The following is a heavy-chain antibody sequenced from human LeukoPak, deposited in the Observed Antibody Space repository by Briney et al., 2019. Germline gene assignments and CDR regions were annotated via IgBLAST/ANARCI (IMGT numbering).Heavy chain of an antibody. CDR2: IDIPGNT. D-gene: IGHD6-19*01. Sequence: GGSLRLSCAASGFTLSTYDMHWVRHTTGKGLEWVSGIDIPGNTYYPDSVKGRFTMSRDSAKNSLYLQMNSLRVEDTAVYYCARAVAGTHWFDPWGQGTLVTVSS. J-gene: IGHJ5*02. CDR3: ARAVAGTHWFDP. CDR1: GFTLSTYD. V-gene: IGHV3-13*01.